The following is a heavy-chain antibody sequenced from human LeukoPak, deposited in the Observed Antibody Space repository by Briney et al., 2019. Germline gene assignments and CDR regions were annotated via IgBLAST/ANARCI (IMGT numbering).Heavy chain of an antibody. J-gene: IGHJ5*02. CDR3: AKPWAGSSWYGNWFDP. D-gene: IGHD6-13*01. CDR1: GFTFSSYA. Sequence: GGSLRLSCAASGFTFSSYAMSWVRQAPGKGLEWVSAISGSGGSTYYADSVKGRFTISRDNSKNTLYLQMNSLRAEDTAVYYCAKPWAGSSWYGNWFDPWGQGTLVTVSS. V-gene: IGHV3-23*01. CDR2: ISGSGGST.